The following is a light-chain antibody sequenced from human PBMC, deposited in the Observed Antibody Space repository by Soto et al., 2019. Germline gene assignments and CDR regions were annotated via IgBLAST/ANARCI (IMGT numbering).Light chain of an antibody. Sequence: DIQMTPSPSSLCASVADRVTITCRASQSIRRSLNWYQQKPGKAPKRLIYATSSLQSGVPSRFSGSGSGTEFTLTISSLQPDDFATYYCLQYNSYSSFGQGTKV. V-gene: IGKV1-17*01. J-gene: IGKJ1*01. CDR1: QSIRRS. CDR2: ATS. CDR3: LQYNSYSS.